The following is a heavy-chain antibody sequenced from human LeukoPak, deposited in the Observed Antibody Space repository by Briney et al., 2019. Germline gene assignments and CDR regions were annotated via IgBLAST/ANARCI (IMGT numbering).Heavy chain of an antibody. V-gene: IGHV4-39*01. CDR3: ARQDFEYSYGKPDAFDI. CDR1: GGSISSSSYY. Sequence: SETLSLTCTVSGGSISSSSYYWGWIRQPPGKGLEWIGSIYYSGSTYYNPSLKSRVTISVDTSKNQFSLKLSSVTAADTAVYYCARQDFEYSYGKPDAFDIWGQGTMDTVSS. CDR2: IYYSGST. J-gene: IGHJ3*02. D-gene: IGHD5-18*01.